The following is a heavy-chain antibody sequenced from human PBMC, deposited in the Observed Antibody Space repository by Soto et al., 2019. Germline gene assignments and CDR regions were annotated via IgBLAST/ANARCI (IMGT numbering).Heavy chain of an antibody. D-gene: IGHD6-13*01. CDR1: GGTFSSYG. CDR2: IIPIFGTP. J-gene: IGHJ6*02. Sequence: GASVKVSCKASGGTFSSYGISWVRQAPGQGLEWMGGIIPIFGTPNYAQKFQGRVTITADESTSTAHVELTSLRSEDTAVYYCARDTGIAAAGTVMDVWGQGTTVTVSS. V-gene: IGHV1-69*13. CDR3: ARDTGIAAAGTVMDV.